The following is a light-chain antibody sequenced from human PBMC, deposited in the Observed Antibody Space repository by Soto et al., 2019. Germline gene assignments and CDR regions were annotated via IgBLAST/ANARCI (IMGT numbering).Light chain of an antibody. J-gene: IGKJ4*01. V-gene: IGKV3-15*01. CDR1: ETVSSY. CDR3: QPYNNSTLT. CDR2: DTS. Sequence: EIVFTQSPATLHVSPGERATLSCRASETVSSYLAWYQQRPGQAPRVLIYDTSPREPGVPARFSGTRAGPECTLPINSLKYEDVAIAYCQPYNNSTLTFGGGTKVDIK.